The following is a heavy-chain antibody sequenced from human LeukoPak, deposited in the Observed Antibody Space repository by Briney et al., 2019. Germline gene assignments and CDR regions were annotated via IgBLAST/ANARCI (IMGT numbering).Heavy chain of an antibody. D-gene: IGHD4-17*01. CDR1: GFTFSSYS. CDR2: ISGSGGST. V-gene: IGHV3-23*01. J-gene: IGHJ4*02. Sequence: GGSLRLSCAASGFTFSSYSMNWVRQAPGKGLEWVSAISGSGGSTYYADSVKGRFTISRDNSKNTLYLQMNSLRAEDTAVYYCAKDGHGDYEGYFDYWGQGTLVTVSS. CDR3: AKDGHGDYEGYFDY.